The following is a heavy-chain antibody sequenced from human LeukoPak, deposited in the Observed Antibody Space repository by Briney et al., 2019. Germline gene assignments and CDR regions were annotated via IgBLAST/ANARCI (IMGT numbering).Heavy chain of an antibody. CDR2: IYSGGST. CDR1: GFTVSSNY. J-gene: IGHJ5*02. Sequence: PGGSLRLSCAASGFTVSSNYMSWVRQAPGKGLEWVSVIYSGGSTYYADSVKGRFTISRDNSKNTLYLQMNSLRAEDTAVYYCARARGLAGYPPEEGWFDPWGQGTLVTVSS. D-gene: IGHD3-9*01. CDR3: ARARGLAGYPPEEGWFDP. V-gene: IGHV3-53*01.